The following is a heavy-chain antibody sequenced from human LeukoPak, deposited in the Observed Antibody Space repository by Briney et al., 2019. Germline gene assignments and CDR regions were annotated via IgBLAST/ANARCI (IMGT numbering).Heavy chain of an antibody. D-gene: IGHD7-27*01. CDR1: GGSISTYY. Sequence: SETLSLTCTVSGGSISTYYWSWIRQPPGKGLEWIGYIYNSGSTDYNPSLKSRVTPSVETSKDQFSLKLSSATAADTAVYYCARDGSNWGSAYYYMDVWGKGTTVTVSS. J-gene: IGHJ6*03. CDR3: ARDGSNWGSAYYYMDV. V-gene: IGHV4-59*12. CDR2: IYNSGST.